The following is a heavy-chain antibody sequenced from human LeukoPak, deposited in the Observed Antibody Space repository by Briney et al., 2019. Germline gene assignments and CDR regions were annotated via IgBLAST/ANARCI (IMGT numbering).Heavy chain of an antibody. Sequence: SVKVSFKAAGGTFSSYAISWVRQAPGQGLEWMGRIIPILGIANYAQKFQGRVTITADKSTSTAYMELSSLRSEDTAVYYCASGDCSGGSCSSGPNSFDPWGQGTLVTVSS. CDR1: GGTFSSYA. D-gene: IGHD2-15*01. J-gene: IGHJ5*02. CDR2: IIPILGIA. V-gene: IGHV1-69*04. CDR3: ASGDCSGGSCSSGPNSFDP.